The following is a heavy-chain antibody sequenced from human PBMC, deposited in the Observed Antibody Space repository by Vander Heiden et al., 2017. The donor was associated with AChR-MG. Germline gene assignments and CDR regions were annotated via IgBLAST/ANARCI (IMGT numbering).Heavy chain of an antibody. CDR1: GGTFSNYG. D-gene: IGHD3-10*01. CDR2: IIPRLDSA. Sequence: QAQLVQSGAEVKKPGSSVKVSCKASGGTFSNYGINWVRQAPGQGLEWMGGIIPRLDSANYAQKFQGRVTITADESTSTAYMELSSLRSEDTAVYYCAREFRGDFGNYYYYGMDVWGQGTTVTVSS. V-gene: IGHV1-69*01. CDR3: AREFRGDFGNYYYYGMDV. J-gene: IGHJ6*02.